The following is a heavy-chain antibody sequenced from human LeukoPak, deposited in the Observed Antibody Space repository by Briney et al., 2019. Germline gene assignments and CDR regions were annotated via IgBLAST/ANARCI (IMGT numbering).Heavy chain of an antibody. CDR1: GGTFSSYT. Sequence: ASVKVSCKASGGTFSSYTISWVRQAPGQGLEWMGRIIPILGIANYAQKFQGRVTITADKSTSTAYMELSSLRSEDTAVYYCARLAVAAYDAFDIWGQGTTVTVSS. CDR2: IIPILGIA. CDR3: ARLAVAAYDAFDI. J-gene: IGHJ3*02. D-gene: IGHD6-19*01. V-gene: IGHV1-69*02.